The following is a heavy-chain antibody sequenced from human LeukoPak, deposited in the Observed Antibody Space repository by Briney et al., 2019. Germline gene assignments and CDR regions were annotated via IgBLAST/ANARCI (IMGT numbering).Heavy chain of an antibody. V-gene: IGHV3-9*01. CDR1: GFTFDDYA. Sequence: PGGSLRLSCAASGFTFDDYAMHWVRQAPGKGLEWVSGISWNSGSIGYADSVKGRFTISRDNAKNSLYLQMNSLRAEDTALYYCAKAGPSRWLVLGYYFDYWGQGTLVTVSS. CDR2: ISWNSGSI. D-gene: IGHD6-19*01. CDR3: AKAGPSRWLVLGYYFDY. J-gene: IGHJ4*02.